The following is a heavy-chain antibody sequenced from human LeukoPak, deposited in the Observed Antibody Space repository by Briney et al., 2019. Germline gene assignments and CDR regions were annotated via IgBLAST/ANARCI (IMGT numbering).Heavy chain of an antibody. Sequence: KTSETLSLTCSVSGGSISGSSYYWSWIRQPPGKGLEWIGYISYSGSTNYNPSLKSRVTISVDTSENQFSLKVSSVTAADTAVYYCARSYDSSGYEDYWGQGTLVTVSS. CDR2: ISYSGST. V-gene: IGHV4-61*05. CDR1: GGSISGSSYY. D-gene: IGHD3-22*01. CDR3: ARSYDSSGYEDY. J-gene: IGHJ4*02.